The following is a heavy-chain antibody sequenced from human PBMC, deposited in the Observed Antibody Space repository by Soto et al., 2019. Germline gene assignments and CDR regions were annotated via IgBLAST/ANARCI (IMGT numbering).Heavy chain of an antibody. CDR3: ARDMHAGFTHYFYX. CDR2: TPYTGNT. CDR1: GGSITSCH. D-gene: IGHD2-8*01. V-gene: IGHV4-59*01. J-gene: IGHJ1*01. Sequence: PAETLSLTFIVSGGSITSCHWSWIRQFPGKGLEWISYTPYTGNTNYNPSLKSRVTISMDTSKKQLSLKLTSMTAAETAVYYCARDMHAGFTHYFYXWGQVTLVTVSX.